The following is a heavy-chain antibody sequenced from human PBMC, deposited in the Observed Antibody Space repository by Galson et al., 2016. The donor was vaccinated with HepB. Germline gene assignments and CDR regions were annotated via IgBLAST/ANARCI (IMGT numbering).Heavy chain of an antibody. J-gene: IGHJ4*02. CDR2: ISYDGSNK. Sequence: SLRLSCAASGFTFSSYGMHWVRQAPGKGLEWVAVISYDGSNKYYADSVKGRFTISRDNSKNTLYLQMNSLRAEDTAVYYCAKGGSGSPDYWGQGTLVTVSS. CDR3: AKGGSGSPDY. V-gene: IGHV3-30*18. CDR1: GFTFSSYG. D-gene: IGHD3-10*01.